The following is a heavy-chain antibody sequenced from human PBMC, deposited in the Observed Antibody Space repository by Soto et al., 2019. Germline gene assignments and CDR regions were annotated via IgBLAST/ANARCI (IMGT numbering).Heavy chain of an antibody. D-gene: IGHD3-9*01. J-gene: IGHJ4*02. V-gene: IGHV1-2*04. CDR2: INPNSGGT. Sequence: ASVKVSCKASGYTFTGYYMHWVRQAPGQGIEWMGWINPNSGGTNYAQKFQGWVTMTRDTSISTAYMELSRLRSDDTAVYYCARATEYYDILTGYYSLFYFDYWGQGTLVTVSS. CDR3: ARATEYYDILTGYYSLFYFDY. CDR1: GYTFTGYY.